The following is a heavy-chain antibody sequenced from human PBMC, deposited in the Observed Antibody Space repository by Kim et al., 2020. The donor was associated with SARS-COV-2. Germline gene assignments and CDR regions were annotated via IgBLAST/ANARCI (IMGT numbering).Heavy chain of an antibody. CDR2: ISGSGGST. CDR1: GFTFSTYA. J-gene: IGHJ4*02. D-gene: IGHD2-2*01. Sequence: GGSLRLSCAASGFTFSTYAMSWVRQAPGKGLEWVSAISGSGGSTYYADSVKGRFTISRDNSKNTVYLQMNSLRAEDTAVYYCAKESWGVPERYFDYWGQGTLVTVSS. CDR3: AKESWGVPERYFDY. V-gene: IGHV3-23*01.